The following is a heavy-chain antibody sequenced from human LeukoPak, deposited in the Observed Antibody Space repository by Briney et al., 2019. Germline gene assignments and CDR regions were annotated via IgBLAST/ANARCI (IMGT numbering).Heavy chain of an antibody. Sequence: GGSVRLSCAASGFTFSSYAMSWVRQAPGKGLEWVSAISGSGGSTYYADSVKGRFTISRDNSKNTLYLQMNSLRAEDTAVYYCARVPAAILGSYYYYMDVWGKGTTVTISS. CDR2: ISGSGGST. CDR3: ARVPAAILGSYYYYMDV. V-gene: IGHV3-23*01. D-gene: IGHD2-2*01. J-gene: IGHJ6*03. CDR1: GFTFSSYA.